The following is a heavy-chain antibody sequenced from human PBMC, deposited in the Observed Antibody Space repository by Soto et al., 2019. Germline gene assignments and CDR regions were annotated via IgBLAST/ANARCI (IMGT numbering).Heavy chain of an antibody. Sequence: PGGSLRLACAASGFTFSSYWMHWVRQAPGKGLVWVSRINSDGSTTSYADSVKGRFTISRDNAKNTLYLQMNSLTAEDTAVYYCARASTVINPHWYFDRWGRGNLVTVSS. CDR3: ARASTVINPHWYFDR. J-gene: IGHJ2*01. CDR1: GFTFSSYW. CDR2: INSDGSTT. D-gene: IGHD4-17*01. V-gene: IGHV3-74*01.